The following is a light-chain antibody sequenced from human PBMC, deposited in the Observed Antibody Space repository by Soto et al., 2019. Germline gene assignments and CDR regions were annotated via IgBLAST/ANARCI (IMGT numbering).Light chain of an antibody. CDR1: TSNIGSNA. Sequence: QSALTQPPSASGTPGQSVTLSCSGSTSNIGSNAVNWYQQLPGTAPKLLIYKNNQRPSGVPDRFSGSKFGTSASLAISGLQSEDEADYHCAAWDDSLHGVAFGGGTQLT. CDR2: KNN. J-gene: IGLJ3*02. V-gene: IGLV1-44*01. CDR3: AAWDDSLHGVA.